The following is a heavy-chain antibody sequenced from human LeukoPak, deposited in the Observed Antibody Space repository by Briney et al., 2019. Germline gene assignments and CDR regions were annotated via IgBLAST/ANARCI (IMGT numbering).Heavy chain of an antibody. Sequence: GGSLRLSCAASGFTFSSYAMSWVRQAPGKGLEWVSATSGSGGSTYYADSVKGRFTISRDNSKNTLYLQMNSLRAEDTAVYYCAKDGTSIAVAGDFDYWGQGALVTVSS. V-gene: IGHV3-23*01. CDR1: GFTFSSYA. J-gene: IGHJ4*02. CDR2: TSGSGGST. D-gene: IGHD6-19*01. CDR3: AKDGTSIAVAGDFDY.